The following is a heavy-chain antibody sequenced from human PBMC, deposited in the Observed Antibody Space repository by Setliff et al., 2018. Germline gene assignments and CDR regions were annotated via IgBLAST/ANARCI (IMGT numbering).Heavy chain of an antibody. D-gene: IGHD1-1*01. J-gene: IGHJ3*02. Sequence: PSETLSLTCTVSGGSISSGDYYWSWIRQPPGKGLEWIGYIYYSGSTYYNPSLKSRVTKSVDTSKNQFSLKLSSVTAADTAVYYCAREAPGYAFDIWGQGTMVTVSS. V-gene: IGHV4-30-4*08. CDR1: GGSISSGDYY. CDR2: IYYSGST. CDR3: AREAPGYAFDI.